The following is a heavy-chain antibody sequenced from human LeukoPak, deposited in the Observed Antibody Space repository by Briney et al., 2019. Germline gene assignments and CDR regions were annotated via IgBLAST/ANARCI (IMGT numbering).Heavy chain of an antibody. D-gene: IGHD5-24*01. J-gene: IGHJ3*02. CDR1: GYSISSGYY. Sequence: SETLSLTCAVSGYSISSGYYWGWIRQPPGKGLEWIGSIYHSGSTYYNPSLKSRVTISVDTSKNQFSLKLSSVTAADTAVYYCARRADGYNTRDAFDIWGQGTMVTASS. CDR2: IYHSGST. CDR3: ARRADGYNTRDAFDI. V-gene: IGHV4-38-2*01.